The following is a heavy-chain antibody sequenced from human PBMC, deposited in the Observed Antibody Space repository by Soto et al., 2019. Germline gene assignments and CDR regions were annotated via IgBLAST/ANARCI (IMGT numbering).Heavy chain of an antibody. CDR2: INAGNGNT. Sequence: GASVKVSCKASGYTFTSYAMHWVRQAPGQRLEWMGWINAGNGNTKYSQKFQGRVTITRDTSASTAYMELSSLRSEDTAVYYCARDRVRIAAAGRGHAFDIWGQGTMVTVS. CDR1: GYTFTSYA. CDR3: ARDRVRIAAAGRGHAFDI. V-gene: IGHV1-3*01. D-gene: IGHD6-13*01. J-gene: IGHJ3*02.